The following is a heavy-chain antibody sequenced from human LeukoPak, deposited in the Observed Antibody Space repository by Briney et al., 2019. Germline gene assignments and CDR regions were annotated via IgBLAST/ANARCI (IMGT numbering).Heavy chain of an antibody. D-gene: IGHD6-6*01. CDR3: ARDRQLGANWFDP. Sequence: SETLSLTCTVSGGSISSCYWSWIRQPPGKGLEWIGYIYYSGSTNYNPSLKSRVTISVDTSKNQFSLKLSSVTAADTAVYYCARDRQLGANWFDPWGQGTLVTVSS. CDR1: GGSISSCY. V-gene: IGHV4-59*01. CDR2: IYYSGST. J-gene: IGHJ5*02.